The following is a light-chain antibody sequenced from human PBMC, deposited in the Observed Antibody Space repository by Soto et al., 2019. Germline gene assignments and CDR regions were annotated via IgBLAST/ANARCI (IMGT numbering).Light chain of an antibody. CDR2: EVS. CDR1: SSDVGGYNY. V-gene: IGLV2-14*01. CDR3: QSYDSSLSGYV. J-gene: IGLJ1*01. Sequence: QSALTQPASVSGSPGQSITISCTGTSSDVGGYNYVSWYQQHPGKAPKLMIYEVSNRPSRVSNRFSGSKSGNTASLTISGLQAEDEADYYCQSYDSSLSGYVFGTGTKVTVL.